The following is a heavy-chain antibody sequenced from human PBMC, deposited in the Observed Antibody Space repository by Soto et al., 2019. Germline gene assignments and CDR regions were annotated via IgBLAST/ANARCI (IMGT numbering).Heavy chain of an antibody. D-gene: IGHD4-4*01. V-gene: IGHV1-69*13. Sequence: SVKVSCKASGGTFSSYAISWVRQAPGQGLEWMGGIIPIFGTANYAQKFQGRVTITADESTSTAYMELSSLRSEDTAVYYCARLSGFKVTTVTTSLDYWGQGTLVTVSS. CDR2: IIPIFGTA. J-gene: IGHJ4*02. CDR1: GGTFSSYA. CDR3: ARLSGFKVTTVTTSLDY.